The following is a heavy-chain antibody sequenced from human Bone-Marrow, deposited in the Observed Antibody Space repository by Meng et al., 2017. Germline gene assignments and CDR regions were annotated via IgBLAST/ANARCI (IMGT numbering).Heavy chain of an antibody. CDR2: ISSSSSYI. Sequence: GGSLRLSCAASGFTFSSYSMNWVRQAPGKGLEWVSSISSSSSYIYYADSVKGRFTISRDNAKNSLYLQMNSLRAEDTAVYYCARDPLAYCGGDCYFGRGYLDYWGQGTLVTVSS. J-gene: IGHJ4*02. CDR3: ARDPLAYCGGDCYFGRGYLDY. D-gene: IGHD2-21*02. V-gene: IGHV3-21*01. CDR1: GFTFSSYS.